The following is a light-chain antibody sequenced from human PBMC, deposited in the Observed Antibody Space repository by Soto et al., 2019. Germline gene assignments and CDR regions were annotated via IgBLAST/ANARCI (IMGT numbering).Light chain of an antibody. CDR3: QQYDNWPT. J-gene: IGKJ1*01. V-gene: IGKV3D-15*01. CDR2: SVS. CDR1: QSVSND. Sequence: ELVLTQSRDTLSSCGWVSCPLTCRASQSVSNDYVAWVQQKPGQTPRLLIYSVSSRATGIPDRFSGSGSGTEFTLTISSLQSEDFAVYYCQQYDNWPTFGQGTKVDI.